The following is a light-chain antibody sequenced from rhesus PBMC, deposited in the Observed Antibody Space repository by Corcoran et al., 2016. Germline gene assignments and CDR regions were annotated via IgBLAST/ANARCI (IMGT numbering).Light chain of an antibody. J-gene: IGKJ4*01. CDR1: QSLLDSEDGNTY. Sequence: DIVMTQTPLSLPVTPGEPASISCRSSQSLLDSEDGNTYLDWYLQKPGQSPQLLIYEVSNRASGVPDRFRGSWSDTDFTRKISRVEAEDVGVYYCMQALEFPPTFGGGTKVEIK. V-gene: IGKV2-104*02. CDR2: EVS. CDR3: MQALEFPPT.